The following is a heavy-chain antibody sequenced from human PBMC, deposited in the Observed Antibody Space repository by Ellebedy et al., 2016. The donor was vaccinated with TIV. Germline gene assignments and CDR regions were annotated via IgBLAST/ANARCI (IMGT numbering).Heavy chain of an antibody. CDR2: IYYSGST. CDR1: GGSISSYY. J-gene: IGHJ4*02. D-gene: IGHD6-19*01. Sequence: MPSETLSLTCTVSGGSISSYYWSWIRQPPGKGLEWIGYIYYSGSTNYNPSLKSRVTISVDTSKNQFSLKLSSVTAADTAVYYCARVGLEYSSGFYFDYWGQGTLVTVSS. V-gene: IGHV4-59*01. CDR3: ARVGLEYSSGFYFDY.